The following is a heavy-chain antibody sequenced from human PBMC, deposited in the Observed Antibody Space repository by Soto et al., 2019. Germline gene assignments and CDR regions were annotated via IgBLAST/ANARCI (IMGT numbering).Heavy chain of an antibody. Sequence: PGGSLRLSCAASGFTFNAYTMHWVRQAPGKGLEWVSLISWDGGITYYGDSVKGRFTVSRDNSDNSLYLQITSLRSDDTAFYYCAKDSYDILTGQKRHFDSWGQGTLVTVSS. D-gene: IGHD3-9*01. CDR3: AKDSYDILTGQKRHFDS. CDR1: GFTFNAYT. CDR2: ISWDGGIT. J-gene: IGHJ4*02. V-gene: IGHV3-43*01.